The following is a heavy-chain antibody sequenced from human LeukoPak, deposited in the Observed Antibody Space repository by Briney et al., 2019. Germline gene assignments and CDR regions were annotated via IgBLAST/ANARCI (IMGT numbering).Heavy chain of an antibody. CDR1: EFTFGNYW. V-gene: IGHV3-7*03. CDR3: ARVAAGYSVNYFDY. J-gene: IGHJ4*02. CDR2: IKQDGSEM. Sequence: GGSLRLSCAASEFTFGNYWMTWVRQAPGKGLEWVANIKQDGSEMYYVDSVKGRFTISRDNAKNSLYLQMNSLRAEDTAVYYCARVAAGYSVNYFDYWGQGTLVTVSS. D-gene: IGHD4-23*01.